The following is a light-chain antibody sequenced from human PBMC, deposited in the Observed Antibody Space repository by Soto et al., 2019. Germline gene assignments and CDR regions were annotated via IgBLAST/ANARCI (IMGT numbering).Light chain of an antibody. Sequence: DIPLTQSLSSLSASGLDRVRIXWRASQGIRNDLGWFQQKPGKAPKRLIYAASSLQDGVPSRFSGSGSGTEFTLTISSLQPEDFATYYCLQHNAYPWTFGQGTKVDIK. J-gene: IGKJ1*01. CDR1: QGIRND. CDR3: LQHNAYPWT. CDR2: AAS. V-gene: IGKV1-17*01.